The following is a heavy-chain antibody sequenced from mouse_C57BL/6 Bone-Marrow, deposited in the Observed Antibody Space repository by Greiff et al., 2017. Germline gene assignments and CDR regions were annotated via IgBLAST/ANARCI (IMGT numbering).Heavy chain of an antibody. CDR3: ARAGYYGSHWYFDV. D-gene: IGHD1-1*01. J-gene: IGHJ1*03. Sequence: QVQLQQPGAELVKPGASVKMSCKASGYTFTSYWITWVKQRPGQGLEWIGDIYPGSGSTNYNEKFKSKATLTVDTSSSTAYMQLSSLTSEDSAVYDCARAGYYGSHWYFDVWGTGTTVTVSS. CDR1: GYTFTSYW. CDR2: IYPGSGST. V-gene: IGHV1-55*01.